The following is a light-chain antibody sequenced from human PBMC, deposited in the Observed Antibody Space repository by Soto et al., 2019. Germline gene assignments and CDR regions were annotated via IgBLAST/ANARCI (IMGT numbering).Light chain of an antibody. J-gene: IGKJ1*01. CDR1: QSVSTY. V-gene: IGKV3-11*01. Sequence: EIVLTQFPATLSLSPGERATLSCRASQSVSTYLAWYQQKPGQAPRLLIYGASNRATGIQARFSGSGSGTDFTLTIGSLEPEDSAVYYCHQRGTWPESFGQGTKVEIK. CDR3: HQRGTWPES. CDR2: GAS.